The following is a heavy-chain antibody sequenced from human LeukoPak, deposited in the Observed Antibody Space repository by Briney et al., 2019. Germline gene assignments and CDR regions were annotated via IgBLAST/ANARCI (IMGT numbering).Heavy chain of an antibody. D-gene: IGHD3-9*01. V-gene: IGHV1-18*01. CDR1: GYTFTSYG. CDR2: ISAYNGNT. J-gene: IGHJ4*02. Sequence: GASVKVSCKASGYTFTSYGIGWVRQAPGQGLEWMGWISAYNGNTNYAQKLQGRVTMTTDTSTSTAYMELRSLRSDDTAVYYCARKYYDILTGYIDYWGQGTLVTVSS. CDR3: ARKYYDILTGYIDY.